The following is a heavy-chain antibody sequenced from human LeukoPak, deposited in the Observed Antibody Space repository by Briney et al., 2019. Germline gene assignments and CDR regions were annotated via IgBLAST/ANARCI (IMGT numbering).Heavy chain of an antibody. CDR3: ASEARAFDI. Sequence: GGSLRLSCAASGFTFSSYSMNWVRQAPGKGLEWVSYISSSSSTIYYADSVKGRFTISRDNAKNSLYLQMNSLRAEDTAVYYCASEARAFDIWGQGTMVTVSS. CDR2: ISSSSSTI. J-gene: IGHJ3*02. V-gene: IGHV3-48*01. CDR1: GFTFSSYS.